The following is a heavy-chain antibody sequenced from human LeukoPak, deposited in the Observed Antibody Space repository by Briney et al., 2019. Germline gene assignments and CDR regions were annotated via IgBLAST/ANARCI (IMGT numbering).Heavy chain of an antibody. Sequence: GGSLRLSCAASGFTFSSYGMHWVRQAPGKGLEWVAVISYDGSNKYYADSVKGRFTISRDNSKNTLYLQMNSLRDEDTAVYYCAKDRVVVPAAMLGYWGQGTLVTVSS. CDR3: AKDRVVVPAAMLGY. V-gene: IGHV3-30*18. D-gene: IGHD2-2*01. J-gene: IGHJ4*02. CDR1: GFTFSSYG. CDR2: ISYDGSNK.